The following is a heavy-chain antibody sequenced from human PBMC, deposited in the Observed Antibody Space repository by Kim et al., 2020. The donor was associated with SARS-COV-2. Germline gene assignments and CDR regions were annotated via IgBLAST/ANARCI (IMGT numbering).Heavy chain of an antibody. CDR3: ARDMRYDYVWGSYRLDLGASAY. CDR2: INHSGST. D-gene: IGHD3-16*02. Sequence: SETLSLTCAVYGGSFSGYYWSWIRQPPGKGLEWIGEINHSGSTNYNPSLKSRVTISVDTSKNQFSLKLSSVTAADTAVYYCARDMRYDYVWGSYRLDLGASAYWGQGTLVTVSS. CDR1: GGSFSGYY. J-gene: IGHJ4*02. V-gene: IGHV4-34*01.